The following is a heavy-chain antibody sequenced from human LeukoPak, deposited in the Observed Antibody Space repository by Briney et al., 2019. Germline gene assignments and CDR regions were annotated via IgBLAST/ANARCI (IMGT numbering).Heavy chain of an antibody. CDR3: ARGSSGWGYYYYYYMDV. CDR1: GYTFTSYG. CDR2: ISAYNGNS. V-gene: IGHV1-18*01. J-gene: IGHJ6*03. D-gene: IGHD6-19*01. Sequence: GASVKVSCKASGYTFTSYGISWVRQAPGQGLEWMGLISAYNGNSNYAQRLQGRVTMTTDTSTSKAYMELRSLRSDDTAVYYCARGSSGWGYYYYYYMDVWGKGTTVTVSS.